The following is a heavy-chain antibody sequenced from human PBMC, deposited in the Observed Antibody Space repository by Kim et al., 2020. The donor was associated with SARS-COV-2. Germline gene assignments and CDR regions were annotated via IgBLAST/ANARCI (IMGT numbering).Heavy chain of an antibody. D-gene: IGHD2-15*01. Sequence: SETLSLTCTVSGGSISDFYWNWIRQPPGKGLEWIGFIYHSGNTNYNPSLKSRVTMSVDTSKSQFSLQVSSVTAADTAVYYCAGYCSGRNCQASQYFQHWGRGTLVTVSS. CDR3: AGYCSGRNCQASQYFQH. CDR1: GGSISDFY. J-gene: IGHJ1*01. V-gene: IGHV4-59*03. CDR2: IYHSGNT.